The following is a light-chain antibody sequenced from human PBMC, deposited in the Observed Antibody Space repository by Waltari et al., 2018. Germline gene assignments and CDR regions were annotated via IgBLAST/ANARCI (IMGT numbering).Light chain of an antibody. V-gene: IGLV2-23*02. J-gene: IGLJ2*01. Sequence: QSALTQPASVSGSPGQSITISCTGTSSDVGKYNLVSWYQQHPGEVPKLMIYEVTKRPSGVSDRFSGSRSGNTASLTISGLQAEEEADYFCCSFAGRGFAVIFGGGTKLTVL. CDR1: SSDVGKYNL. CDR3: CSFAGRGFAVI. CDR2: EVT.